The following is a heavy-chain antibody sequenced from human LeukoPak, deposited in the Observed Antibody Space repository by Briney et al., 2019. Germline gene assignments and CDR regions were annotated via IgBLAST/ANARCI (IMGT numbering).Heavy chain of an antibody. V-gene: IGHV1-2*02. Sequence: ASVKASCKASGYTFTGYYMHWVRQAPGQGLEWMGWINPNSGGTNYAQKFQGRVTMTRDTSISTAYMELSRLRSDDTAVYYCARLPRMRGYCSGGSCHDAFDIWGQGTMVTVSS. CDR1: GYTFTGYY. CDR3: ARLPRMRGYCSGGSCHDAFDI. CDR2: INPNSGGT. J-gene: IGHJ3*02. D-gene: IGHD2-15*01.